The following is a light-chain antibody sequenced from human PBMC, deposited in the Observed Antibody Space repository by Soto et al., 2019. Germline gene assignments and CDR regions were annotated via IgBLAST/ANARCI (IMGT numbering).Light chain of an antibody. CDR2: EVH. CDR3: SSYTSTNTPYV. J-gene: IGLJ1*01. V-gene: IGLV2-8*01. Sequence: QSALTQPPSASGSPGQSVTISCTGTSSDVGGYKYVSWYQQHPGKAPKLMIFEVHKRPSGVPDRFSGSKSDNTASLTISGLQAEDEADYYCSSYTSTNTPYVFGTGTKLTVL. CDR1: SSDVGGYKY.